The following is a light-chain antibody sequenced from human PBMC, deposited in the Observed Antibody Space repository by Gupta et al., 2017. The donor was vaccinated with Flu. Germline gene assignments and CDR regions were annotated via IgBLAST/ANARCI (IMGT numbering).Light chain of an antibody. CDR2: AAS. CDR3: QQSYSSPPH. CDR1: QSISTY. V-gene: IGKV1-39*01. J-gene: IGKJ2*01. Sequence: IQMTQSPSSLSASVGDRVTITCRASQSISTYLHWYQQKPGRAPKLLISAASRLQSGVPSRFSGSGSGTDFTFTISSLQPEDFAIYYCQQSYSSPPHFGQGTKLEIK.